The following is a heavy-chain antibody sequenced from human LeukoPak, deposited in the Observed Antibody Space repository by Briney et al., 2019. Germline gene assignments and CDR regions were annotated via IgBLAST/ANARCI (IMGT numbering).Heavy chain of an antibody. J-gene: IGHJ5*02. D-gene: IGHD3-22*01. Sequence: GDSLKISGKGSGYSFTSYWIGWVRQMPGKGLEWMGIIYPGDSDTRYSPSFQAQVTISADKSITTAYLQWSSLKASDTAMYYCARRGGPVVLDPWGQGTLVTVSS. CDR2: IYPGDSDT. CDR1: GYSFTSYW. CDR3: ARRGGPVVLDP. V-gene: IGHV5-51*01.